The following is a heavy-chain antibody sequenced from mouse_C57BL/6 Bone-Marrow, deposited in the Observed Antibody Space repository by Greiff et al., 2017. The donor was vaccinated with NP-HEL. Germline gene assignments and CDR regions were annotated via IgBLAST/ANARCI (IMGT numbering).Heavy chain of an antibody. Sequence: VQLQQSGAELARPGASVKMSCKASGYTFTSYTMHWVKQRPGQGLEWIGYINPSSGYTTYNQKFKDKATLTADKSSSTAYMQLSSLTSEDSAVYYCARVGGYYPWFAYWGQGTLVTVAA. CDR2: INPSSGYT. CDR1: GYTFTSYT. J-gene: IGHJ3*01. CDR3: ARVGGYYPWFAY. D-gene: IGHD2-3*01. V-gene: IGHV1-4*01.